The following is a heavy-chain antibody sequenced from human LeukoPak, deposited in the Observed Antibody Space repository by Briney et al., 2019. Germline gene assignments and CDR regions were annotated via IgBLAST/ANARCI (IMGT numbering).Heavy chain of an antibody. CDR1: GVTFNHFA. CDR3: AKARGRVVVVPAALWNDAFDI. J-gene: IGHJ3*02. CDR2: ISYDCNNK. D-gene: IGHD2-2*01. V-gene: IGHV3-30-3*01. Sequence: GGSLRLSCAASGVTFNHFAMHWVRQAPGKGLGWVAVISYDCNNKYHADSVKSRLTISRDNSKNTLYLQMNSLRAEDTAVYYCAKARGRVVVVPAALWNDAFDIWGQGTMVTVSS.